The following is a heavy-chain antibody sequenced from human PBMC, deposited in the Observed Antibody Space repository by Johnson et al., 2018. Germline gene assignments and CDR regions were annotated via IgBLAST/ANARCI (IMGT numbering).Heavy chain of an antibody. CDR1: GFTFDDYA. V-gene: IGHV3-9*01. Sequence: VQLVQAGGGLVQPGRSLRLSCAASGFTFDDYAMHWVRQAPGKGLEWVSGISWNSGSIGYADSGKGRFTISRDNAKNTLYLQMNSRRAEDTAGYYCARDGGATAYYYYYYMDVWGKGTTVTVSS. J-gene: IGHJ6*03. CDR2: ISWNSGSI. D-gene: IGHD5-24*01. CDR3: ARDGGATAYYYYYYMDV.